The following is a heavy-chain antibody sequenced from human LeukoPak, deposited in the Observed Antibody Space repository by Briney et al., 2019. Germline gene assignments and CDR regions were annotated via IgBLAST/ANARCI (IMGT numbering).Heavy chain of an antibody. Sequence: ASVKVSCKASGYTFTSYDINWLRQATGQGLEWMGWMSPNSGNTGYAQKFQGRVTMTRNTSISTAYMELSSLRSEDTAVYYCASTTTLNYAYYYGMDVWGQGTTVTVSS. V-gene: IGHV1-8*01. J-gene: IGHJ6*02. CDR3: ASTTTLNYAYYYGMDV. CDR2: MSPNSGNT. CDR1: GYTFTSYD. D-gene: IGHD4-4*01.